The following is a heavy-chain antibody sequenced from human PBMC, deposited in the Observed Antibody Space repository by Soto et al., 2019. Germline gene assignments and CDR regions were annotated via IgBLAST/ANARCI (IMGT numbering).Heavy chain of an antibody. D-gene: IGHD1-20*01. J-gene: IGHJ5*02. Sequence: ASLKVSCKASGYTFTGYYMHWVRQAPGQGLEWMGWINPNSGGTNYAQKFQGWVTMTRDTSISTAYMELSRLRSDDTAVYYCARSDNWNWFDPWGQGTLVTVSS. CDR3: ARSDNWNWFDP. CDR2: INPNSGGT. CDR1: GYTFTGYY. V-gene: IGHV1-2*04.